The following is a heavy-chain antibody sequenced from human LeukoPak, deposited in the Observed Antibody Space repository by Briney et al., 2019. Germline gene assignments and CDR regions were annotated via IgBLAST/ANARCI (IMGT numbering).Heavy chain of an antibody. J-gene: IGHJ4*02. V-gene: IGHV3-48*04. D-gene: IGHD3-10*01. CDR1: GFTFSSYS. CDR3: ARTWRGSGSYYGYYFDY. CDR2: ISSSSSTI. Sequence: HPGGSLRLSCAASGFTFSSYSMNWVRQAPGKGLEWVSYISSSSSTIYYADSVKGRFTISRDNAKNSLYLQMNSLRAEDTAVYYCARTWRGSGSYYGYYFDYWGQGTLVTVSS.